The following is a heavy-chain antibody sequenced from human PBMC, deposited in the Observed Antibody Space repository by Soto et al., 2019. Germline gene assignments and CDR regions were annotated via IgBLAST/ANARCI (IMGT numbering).Heavy chain of an antibody. J-gene: IGHJ5*02. V-gene: IGHV4-31*03. D-gene: IGHD6-19*01. CDR2: IYYSGST. Sequence: QVQLQESGPGLVRPSETLSLTCTVSGGSITSGGYYWGWIRQHPGKGLEWIGHIYYSGSTSYNPSVKRRFRMSADTSKNQFSMKLSSVTAADTAVYYCARGGWSDDWFVPWGQGTLVTVSS. CDR1: GGSITSGGYY. CDR3: ARGGWSDDWFVP.